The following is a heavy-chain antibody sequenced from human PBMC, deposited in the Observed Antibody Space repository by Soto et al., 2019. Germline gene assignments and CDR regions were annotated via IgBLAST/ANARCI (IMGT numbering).Heavy chain of an antibody. J-gene: IGHJ5*02. D-gene: IGHD2-15*01. CDR3: ARDSVVVVAATHFLWFDP. CDR2: IIPIFGTA. CDR1: GGTFSSYA. Sequence: QVQLVQSGAEVKKPGSSVKVSCKASGGTFSSYAISWVRQAPGQGLEWMGGIIPIFGTANYAQKFQGRVTITADESTSTAYMELSSLRSEDTAVYYCARDSVVVVAATHFLWFDPWGQGTLVTVSS. V-gene: IGHV1-69*01.